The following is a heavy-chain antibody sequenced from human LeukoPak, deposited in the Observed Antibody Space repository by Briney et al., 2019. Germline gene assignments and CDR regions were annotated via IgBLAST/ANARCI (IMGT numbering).Heavy chain of an antibody. CDR2: IIPILGIA. V-gene: IGHV1-69*04. D-gene: IGHD6-19*01. Sequence: SVKVSCKASGGTFSSYAISWVRQAPGQGLEWMGRIIPILGIANYAQKFQGRVTITADKSTSTAYMELSSLRSEDTAVYYCARDHSSGWYTRSGLIDWGQGTLVTVSS. J-gene: IGHJ4*02. CDR3: ARDHSSGWYTRSGLID. CDR1: GGTFSSYA.